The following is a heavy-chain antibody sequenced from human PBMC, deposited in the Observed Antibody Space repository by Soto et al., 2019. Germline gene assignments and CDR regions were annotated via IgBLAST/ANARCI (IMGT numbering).Heavy chain of an antibody. CDR2: IDWDDDK. CDR1: GFSLSTNGMC. J-gene: IGHJ4*02. CDR3: AFGSATLDY. D-gene: IGHD1-26*01. Sequence: SGPTLVNPPETLTLTCTVSGFSLSTNGMCVTWIRQPPGKALEWLARIDWDDDKYYSTSLRTRLTISKDTSKNQVVLKVTDMDPVDTAIYYCAFGSATLDYWGQGALVTVSS. V-gene: IGHV2-70*11.